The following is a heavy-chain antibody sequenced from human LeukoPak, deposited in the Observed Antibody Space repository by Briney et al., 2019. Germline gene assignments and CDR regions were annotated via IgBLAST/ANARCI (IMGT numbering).Heavy chain of an antibody. CDR1: GFTFSRYT. V-gene: IGHV3-21*01. J-gene: IGHJ4*02. D-gene: IGHD3-9*01. CDR2: ISSSSYYI. CDR3: ARENDILTGSYPLQY. Sequence: PGGSLRLSCAASGFTFSRYTMNWVRQAPGKGLEWVSSISSSSYYIYYTDSVKGRFTISRDNAKNSLYLQMNSLRAEDTAVYYCARENDILTGSYPLQYWGQGTLVTVSS.